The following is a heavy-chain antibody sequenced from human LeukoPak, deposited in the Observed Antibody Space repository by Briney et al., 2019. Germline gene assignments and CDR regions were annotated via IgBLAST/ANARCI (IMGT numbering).Heavy chain of an antibody. V-gene: IGHV3-23*01. D-gene: IGHD6-19*01. CDR1: EFTFTTYT. Sequence: GGSLRLSCVASEFTFTTYTMKWVRQAPGKGLEWVSSICGANNSTHYADSVKGRFTISRGNSRNTLYLQMNSLRAEDTAVYYCARFRAVSGNCDYWGQGTLVTVSS. J-gene: IGHJ4*02. CDR3: ARFRAVSGNCDY. CDR2: ICGANNST.